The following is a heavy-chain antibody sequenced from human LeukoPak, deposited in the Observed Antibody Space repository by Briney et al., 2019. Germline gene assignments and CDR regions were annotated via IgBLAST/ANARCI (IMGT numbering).Heavy chain of an antibody. V-gene: IGHV1-18*01. Sequence: ASVNVSCKASGYTFNNFVISWVRQAPGQGPEWVGWIRPHTYSTRYAARVQGRVTMTTDTSTSTVYLELRNLRLDDTAVYFCARGQSMYYWGQGTPVTVSS. CDR2: IRPHTYST. CDR1: GYTFNNFV. CDR3: ARGQSMYY. J-gene: IGHJ4*02. D-gene: IGHD2-8*01.